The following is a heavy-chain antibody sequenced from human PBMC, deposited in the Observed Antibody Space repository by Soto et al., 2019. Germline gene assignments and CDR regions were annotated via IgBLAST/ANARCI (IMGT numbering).Heavy chain of an antibody. Sequence: EGQLVESGGGLVEPGGSLRLSCAASGFNFNIAWMNWVRQAPGKGLEWLGRMKSTGGGETTDYAAFVKGRFTISRDDSKKTLYLQMNSLESEDTAVYYCTHVVARPPNDAFDIWGQGTRVTVSS. CDR1: GFNFNIAW. CDR2: MKSTGGGETT. CDR3: THVVARPPNDAFDI. J-gene: IGHJ3*02. D-gene: IGHD2-15*01. V-gene: IGHV3-15*01.